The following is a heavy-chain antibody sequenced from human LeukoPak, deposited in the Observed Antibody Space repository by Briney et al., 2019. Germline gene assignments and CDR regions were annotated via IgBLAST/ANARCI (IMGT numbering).Heavy chain of an antibody. CDR2: ISYDGSNK. Sequence: GGSLRLSCAASGFTFSSYAMHWVRQAPGKGLEWVAVISYDGSNKYYADPVKGRFTISRDNSKNTLYLQMNSLRAEDTAVYYCARPVEMAFDYWGQGTLVTVSS. CDR1: GFTFSSYA. J-gene: IGHJ4*02. D-gene: IGHD5-24*01. CDR3: ARPVEMAFDY. V-gene: IGHV3-30-3*01.